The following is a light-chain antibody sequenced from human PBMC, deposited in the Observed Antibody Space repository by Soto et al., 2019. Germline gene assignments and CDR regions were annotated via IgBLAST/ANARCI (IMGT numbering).Light chain of an antibody. Sequence: EIVMTQSPAMLSVSPGERATLSCRASQNVNNRLAWYQQKAGQPPRRLIYGASTRATGIPARFSGSGSGTEFTLTISSLQSEDFAVYYCQHFNRWPLLFGQGTKVEIK. CDR2: GAS. CDR3: QHFNRWPLL. V-gene: IGKV3-15*01. J-gene: IGKJ1*01. CDR1: QNVNNR.